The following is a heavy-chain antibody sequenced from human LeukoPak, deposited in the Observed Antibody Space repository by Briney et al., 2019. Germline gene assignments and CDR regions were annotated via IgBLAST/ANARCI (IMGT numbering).Heavy chain of an antibody. CDR1: GYSFTNYW. CDR2: IYPPDSDT. Sequence: GESQKISCQGSGYSFTNYWIGWVRQMPGKGLEWMGIIYPPDSDTRYGPSFQGQVTISADKSISTAYLQWSSLKASDTALYYCARTSGGYSVGAFDIWGQGTMVTVSS. V-gene: IGHV5-51*01. J-gene: IGHJ3*02. CDR3: ARTSGGYSVGAFDI. D-gene: IGHD4-23*01.